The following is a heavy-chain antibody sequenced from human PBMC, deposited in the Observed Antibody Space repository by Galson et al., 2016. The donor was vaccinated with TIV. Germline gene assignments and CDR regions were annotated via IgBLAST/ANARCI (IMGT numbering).Heavy chain of an antibody. J-gene: IGHJ6*03. CDR2: ISWNSGSI. CDR3: AKGQLRAARRFYYMDV. D-gene: IGHD1-14*01. Sequence: SPRLSCAASGFTFDDYAMHWVRQVPGRGLEWVSVISWNSGSIVYADSVQGRFFISRDNAKKSLYLQMNSLRAEDTALYYCAKGQLRAARRFYYMDVWGRGTTVTVSS. V-gene: IGHV3-9*01. CDR1: GFTFDDYA.